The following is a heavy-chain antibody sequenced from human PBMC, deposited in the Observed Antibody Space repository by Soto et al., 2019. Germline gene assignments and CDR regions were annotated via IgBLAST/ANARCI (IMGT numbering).Heavy chain of an antibody. J-gene: IGHJ4*02. D-gene: IGHD3-22*01. Sequence: ASVKVSCKTSGYTFTNNDVCWVRQTPGQGLEWMGWISPYSGKTNYARKFQGRVTMTADTSTSTVYMELGSLTSDDTAVYYCAREGLLLLPDYPGQGTPVTVSS. CDR3: AREGLLLLPDY. V-gene: IGHV1-18*01. CDR2: ISPYSGKT. CDR1: GYTFTNND.